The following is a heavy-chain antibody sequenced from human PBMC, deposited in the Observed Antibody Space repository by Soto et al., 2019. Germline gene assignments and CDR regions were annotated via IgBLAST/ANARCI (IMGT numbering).Heavy chain of an antibody. D-gene: IGHD3-10*01. CDR3: ARGWFGPDV. V-gene: IGHV3-74*01. CDR2: IDNAGTDS. Sequence: EVQLVESGGGLVQPGGSLRLYCAASGFTLSGRSMHWVRQAPGKGLVWVSGIDNAGTDSTYADSVKGRFTSSRDNAKNMLYLQMNSLRVEDTAVYYCARGWFGPDVWGKGTTLTVSS. J-gene: IGHJ6*04. CDR1: GFTLSGRS.